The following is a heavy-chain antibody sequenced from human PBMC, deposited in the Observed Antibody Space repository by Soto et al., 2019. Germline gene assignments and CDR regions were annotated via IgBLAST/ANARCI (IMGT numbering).Heavy chain of an antibody. V-gene: IGHV4-31*03. J-gene: IGHJ5*01. Sequence: PSETLSLTCTVSDDSIKSGGYYWTWIRQHPGKGLEWISFIYNSGTTYYNPSLMSRVLTSIDKSQNQFSLKLSSVTAADTAVYFCARGVVVVPSGIEEVINSHFDSWGQGALVTVSS. CDR3: ARGVVVVPSGIEEVINSHFDS. D-gene: IGHD1-26*01. CDR1: DDSIKSGGYY. CDR2: IYNSGTT.